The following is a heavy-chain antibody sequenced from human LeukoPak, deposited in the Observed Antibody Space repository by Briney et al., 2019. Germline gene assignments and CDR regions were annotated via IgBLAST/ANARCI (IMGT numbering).Heavy chain of an antibody. CDR2: IYYSGST. D-gene: IGHD6-6*01. V-gene: IGHV4-30-4*01. Sequence: KSSETLSLTCTVSGGSISSGDYYWSWIRQPPGKGLEWIGYIYYSGSTYYNPSLKSRVTISVDTSKNQFSLKLSSVTAADTAVYYCARDSPNLYSSSPYNWFDPWGQRTLVTVSS. CDR1: GGSISSGDYY. CDR3: ARDSPNLYSSSPYNWFDP. J-gene: IGHJ5*02.